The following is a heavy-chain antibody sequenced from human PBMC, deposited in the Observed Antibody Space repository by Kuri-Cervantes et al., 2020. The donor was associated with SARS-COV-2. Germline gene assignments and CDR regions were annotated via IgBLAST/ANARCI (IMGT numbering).Heavy chain of an antibody. D-gene: IGHD2-2*01. V-gene: IGHV4-39*01. Sequence: SETLSLTCTVSGGSISSSSYYWGWIRQPPGKGLEWIGSIYYSGSIYYNPSLKSRVTISVDTSKNQFSLKLSSVTAADTAVYYCARHPPRDLMPWVDWGQGTLVTVSS. J-gene: IGHJ4*02. CDR2: IYYSGSI. CDR1: GGSISSSSYY. CDR3: ARHPPRDLMPWVD.